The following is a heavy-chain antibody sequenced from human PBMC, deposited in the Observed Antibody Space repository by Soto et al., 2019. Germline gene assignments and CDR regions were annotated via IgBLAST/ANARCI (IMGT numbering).Heavy chain of an antibody. CDR3: ARDRYYGGADY. J-gene: IGHJ4*02. D-gene: IGHD3-10*01. Sequence: SETLSLTCTVSGVSISPHYCSWIRQSPGKGLEWIGYIYYSGSTTYNPSLRRRVTMSVDTSKNQFSLKLNSVTAADTAVYYCARDRYYGGADYWGQGTLVTVSS. CDR2: IYYSGST. V-gene: IGHV4-59*11. CDR1: GVSISPHY.